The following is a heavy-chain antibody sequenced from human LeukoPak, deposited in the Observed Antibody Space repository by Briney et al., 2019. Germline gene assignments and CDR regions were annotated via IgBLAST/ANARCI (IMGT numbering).Heavy chain of an antibody. CDR1: GYTFTSYD. Sequence: ASVKVSCKASGYTFTSYDINWVRQATGQGLEWMGWMNPNSGNTGYAQKFQGRVTMTRNTSISTAYMELSSLRSEDTAVYYCATVSSWYGNYYGRDVWGQGPTVTVSS. D-gene: IGHD6-13*01. CDR2: MNPNSGNT. J-gene: IGHJ6*02. V-gene: IGHV1-8*01. CDR3: ATVSSWYGNYYGRDV.